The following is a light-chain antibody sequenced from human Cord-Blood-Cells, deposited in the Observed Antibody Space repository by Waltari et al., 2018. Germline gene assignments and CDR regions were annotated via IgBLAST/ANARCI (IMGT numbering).Light chain of an antibody. CDR1: SSDVGGYNY. CDR3: SSYTSSSTVV. J-gene: IGLJ2*01. CDR2: DVS. V-gene: IGLV2-14*01. Sequence: QSALTQPPSVSGSPGQSITIPCTGTSSDVGGYNYVSWYQQHPGKAPKLMIYDVSKRPSGVSNRFSGSKSGNTASLTISGLQAEDEADYYCSSYTSSSTVVFGGGTKLTVL.